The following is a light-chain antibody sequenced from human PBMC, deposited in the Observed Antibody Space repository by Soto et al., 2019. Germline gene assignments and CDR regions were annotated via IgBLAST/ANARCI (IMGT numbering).Light chain of an antibody. CDR2: DVS. CDR1: SSDVGGYNY. CDR3: SSYTSSSTPGV. Sequence: QSALTQPASVSGSPGQSITISCTGTSSDVGGYNYVSWYQQHPGKAPKLMIYDVSNRPSEVSNRFSGSKSGNTASLTISGLQAEDEADYYSSSYTSSSTPGVFGGGTKLTVL. V-gene: IGLV2-14*01. J-gene: IGLJ3*02.